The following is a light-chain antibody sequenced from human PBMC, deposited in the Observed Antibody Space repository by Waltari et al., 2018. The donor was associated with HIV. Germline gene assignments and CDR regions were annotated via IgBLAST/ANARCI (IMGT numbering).Light chain of an antibody. J-gene: IGLJ3*02. CDR2: DVS. Sequence: QSALTQPPSASGSPGQSVTISCTGTSSDVGGYNYVSWYQQHPGKAPKLMIFDVSKRPSGVPDRFSGSKSGNTASLTVSWLQAEDEADYCCGSYSGSKNFAVFGGGTKLTVL. CDR1: SSDVGGYNY. CDR3: GSYSGSKNFAV. V-gene: IGLV2-8*01.